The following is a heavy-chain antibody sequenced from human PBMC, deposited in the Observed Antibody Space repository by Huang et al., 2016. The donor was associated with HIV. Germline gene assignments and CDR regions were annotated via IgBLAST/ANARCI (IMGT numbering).Heavy chain of an antibody. J-gene: IGHJ4*02. CDR2: ISNDGNNM. CDR3: ARGGILGTSWYRPFDY. V-gene: IGHV3-30*01. D-gene: IGHD6-13*01. CDR1: GFDFSSYA. Sequence: QVQLGESGGGVVQPEKSLRLSCAASGFDFSSYARNWVRQAPGKGPQWVAVISNDGNNMYYSDSVKGRFIISRDNSKNTLYLQMNSLRGEDTAIDYCARGGILGTSWYRPFDYWGQGTLVTVSS.